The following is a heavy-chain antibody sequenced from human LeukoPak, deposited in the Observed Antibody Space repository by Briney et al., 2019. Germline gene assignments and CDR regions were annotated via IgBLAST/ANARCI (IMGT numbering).Heavy chain of an antibody. V-gene: IGHV3-23*01. CDR2: ISGSGGST. CDR1: VFTFSSYA. D-gene: IGHD4-17*01. Sequence: GGSLRLSCAASVFTFSSYAMSCVREAPGKGLEWVSAISGSGGSTYYADSVKGRFTISRDNSKNTLYLQMNSLRAEDTAVYYCAKGQYGDSPSFDYWGQGTLVTVSS. J-gene: IGHJ4*02. CDR3: AKGQYGDSPSFDY.